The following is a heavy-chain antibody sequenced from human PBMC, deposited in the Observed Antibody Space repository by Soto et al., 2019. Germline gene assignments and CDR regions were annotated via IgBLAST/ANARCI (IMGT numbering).Heavy chain of an antibody. V-gene: IGHV4-30-4*01. D-gene: IGHD5-18*01. CDR3: AGGRGYGFGIDY. CDR1: GGSVSSGDHY. CDR2: MQYTGTT. J-gene: IGHJ4*02. Sequence: SETLSLTCAVSGGSVSSGDHYWSWIPQPPGKGLESIAYMQYTGTTYYNPSLNNRVTISVDTSKNMFSLRLSAVTAAVTAVYYCAGGRGYGFGIDYWGQGIVVTVSS.